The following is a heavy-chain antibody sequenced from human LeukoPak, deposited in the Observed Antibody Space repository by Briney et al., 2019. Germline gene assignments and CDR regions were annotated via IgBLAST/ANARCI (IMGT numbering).Heavy chain of an antibody. D-gene: IGHD3-10*01. CDR2: IYTSGST. V-gene: IGHV4-61*02. Sequence: SETLSLTCTVSSGSISSSNYSWNWIRQPAGKGLEWIGRIYTSGSTKYNPSLKSRVTMSVDTSKNQFSLKLSSVTAADTAVYYCARGLTYGSGHENWFAPWGQGTLVTVSS. J-gene: IGHJ5*02. CDR1: SGSISSSNYS. CDR3: ARGLTYGSGHENWFAP.